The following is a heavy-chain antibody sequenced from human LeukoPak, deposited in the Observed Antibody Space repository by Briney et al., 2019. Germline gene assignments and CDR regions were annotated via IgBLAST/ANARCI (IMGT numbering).Heavy chain of an antibody. V-gene: IGHV1-2*02. Sequence: ASVKVSCKASGYTFTGYYIHWVRQAPGQGLEWMGWINLNSGGTNYAQKFQDRVTMTRDTSITTAYMELSRLRFDDTALYYCARSPHILTGENFDYWGRGTLVTVSS. CDR1: GYTFTGYY. CDR3: ARSPHILTGENFDY. D-gene: IGHD3-9*01. J-gene: IGHJ4*02. CDR2: INLNSGGT.